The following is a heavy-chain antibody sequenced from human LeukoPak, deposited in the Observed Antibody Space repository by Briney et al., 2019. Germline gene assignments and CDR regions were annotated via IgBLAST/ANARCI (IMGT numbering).Heavy chain of an antibody. CDR1: GFTFSSYS. J-gene: IGHJ4*02. Sequence: GGSLRLSCAASGFTFSSYSMNWVRQAPGKGLEWVSIITSGVGITYYADSVKGRFTISRDNSKNTLYLQMNSLRAEDTAVYYCAKGDYYDFDYWGQGTLVTVSS. D-gene: IGHD3-10*01. CDR2: ITSGVGIT. V-gene: IGHV3-23*01. CDR3: AKGDYYDFDY.